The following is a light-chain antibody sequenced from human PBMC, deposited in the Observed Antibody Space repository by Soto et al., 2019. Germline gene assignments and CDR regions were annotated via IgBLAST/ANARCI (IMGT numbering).Light chain of an antibody. CDR2: NVY. CDR1: SSDVGAYNF. V-gene: IGLV2-14*03. CDR3: SAYTVSRTYV. Sequence: QSALTQPASVSGSPGQSITISCTGTSSDVGAYNFVSWHQQHPGKDPKLMIYNVYDRPSGISYRFSGSKSGNTASLTISGLQGEDEADYCCSAYTVSRTYVFGTGTKVTVL. J-gene: IGLJ1*01.